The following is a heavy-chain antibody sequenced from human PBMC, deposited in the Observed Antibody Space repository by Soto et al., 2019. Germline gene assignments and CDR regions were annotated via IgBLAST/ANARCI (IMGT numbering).Heavy chain of an antibody. CDR2: ISGSGGST. J-gene: IGHJ4*02. CDR3: GKDPYDSSGYYSSY. V-gene: IGHV3-23*01. D-gene: IGHD3-22*01. CDR1: GFTFSTYA. Sequence: GGSLRLSCAASGFTFSTYAMTWVRQAPGKGLEWVSAISGSGGSTYYADSVKGRFTISRDNSKNTLFLRMKSLRAEDTAIYYCGKDPYDSSGYYSSYWGQGTLVTVSS.